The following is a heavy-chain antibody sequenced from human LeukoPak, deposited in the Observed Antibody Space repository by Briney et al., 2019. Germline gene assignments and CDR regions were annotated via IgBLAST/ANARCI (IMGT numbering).Heavy chain of an antibody. Sequence: ASVKVSCKASGYSFTSYGFNWVRQAPGQGLEWMGWMSAYNGNTKFAQKVQGRITMTTDTSTSTAYMELRSLRSDDTAIYYCARDRHYDASTVFDPWGQGTLVTVSS. CDR3: ARDRHYDASTVFDP. CDR2: MSAYNGNT. V-gene: IGHV1-18*01. D-gene: IGHD3-3*01. CDR1: GYSFTSYG. J-gene: IGHJ5*02.